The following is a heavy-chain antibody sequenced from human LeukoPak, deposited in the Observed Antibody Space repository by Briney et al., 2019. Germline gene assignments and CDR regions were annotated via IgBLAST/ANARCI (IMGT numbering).Heavy chain of an antibody. V-gene: IGHV3-21*01. D-gene: IGHD3-22*01. Sequence: GGSLRLSCAASGFTFSSYSMNWVRQAPGKGLEWVSSISSSSSYIYYAGSLKGRFTISRDNAKNSLYLQMNSLRAEDTAVYYCARDLGYYDIMDVWGKGTTVTVSS. CDR3: ARDLGYYDIMDV. CDR2: ISSSSSYI. J-gene: IGHJ6*03. CDR1: GFTFSSYS.